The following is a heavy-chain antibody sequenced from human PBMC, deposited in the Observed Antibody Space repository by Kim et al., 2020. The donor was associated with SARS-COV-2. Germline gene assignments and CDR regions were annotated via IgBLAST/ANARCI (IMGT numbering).Heavy chain of an antibody. V-gene: IGHV4-39*01. CDR3: ARRLGLKEAYDDY. Sequence: SETLSLTCTVSGGSISSSSYYWGWIRQPPGKGLEWIGSIYYSGSTYYNPSLKSRVTISVDTSKNQFSLKLSSVTAADTAVYHCARRLGLKEAYDDYWGQG. J-gene: IGHJ4*02. CDR2: IYYSGST. D-gene: IGHD3-22*01. CDR1: GGSISSSSYY.